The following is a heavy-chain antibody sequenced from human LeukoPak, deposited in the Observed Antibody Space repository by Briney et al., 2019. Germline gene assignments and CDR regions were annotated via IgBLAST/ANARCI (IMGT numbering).Heavy chain of an antibody. CDR1: GFTFSNFG. CDR2: ISGSGRRT. V-gene: IGHV3-23*01. J-gene: IGHJ1*01. D-gene: IGHD4-17*01. Sequence: GGSLRLSCVASGFTFSNFGMNWVRQAPGKGLEWVSAISGSGRRTSYADSVKGRFTMSRDNSKNTLCLQMNSLRVEDTAVYYCARDEGYLYGDHLTAEYFQHWGQGTRVTVSS. CDR3: ARDEGYLYGDHLTAEYFQH.